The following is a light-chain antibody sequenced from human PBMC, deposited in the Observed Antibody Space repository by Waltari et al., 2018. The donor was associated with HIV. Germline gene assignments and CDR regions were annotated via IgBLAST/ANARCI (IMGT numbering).Light chain of an antibody. J-gene: IGKJ1*01. CDR3: QQSYSPPRT. Sequence: DAQVTQSPPPLSASLGDSLPMTCQTSQKISIYLHWYHQRLGRAPKLVIYAGSTLQSGVSARFSGAGSGTNFSLVIMDLQPDDFGTYFCQQSYSPPRTFGQGT. CDR1: QKISIY. CDR2: AGS. V-gene: IGKV1-39*01.